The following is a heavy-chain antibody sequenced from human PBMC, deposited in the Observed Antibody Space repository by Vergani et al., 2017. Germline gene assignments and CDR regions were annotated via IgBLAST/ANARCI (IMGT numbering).Heavy chain of an antibody. D-gene: IGHD3-9*01. CDR2: ISGQNFRT. J-gene: IGHJ3*01. Sequence: EVQLLESGGGSAQPGESLRLSCVASGFTFTAHGLNWVRQAPGKGLEWVSGISGQNFRTHYADSVKVRFTISRDDSKNTVFLQMHSLRAEDTDIYYCVKEKIDLGSYFFDSWGQGTMVTVSS. CDR1: GFTFTAHG. V-gene: IGHV3-23*01. CDR3: VKEKIDLGSYFFDS.